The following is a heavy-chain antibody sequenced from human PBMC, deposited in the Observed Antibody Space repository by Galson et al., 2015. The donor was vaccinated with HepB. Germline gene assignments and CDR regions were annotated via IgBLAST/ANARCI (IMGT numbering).Heavy chain of an antibody. D-gene: IGHD6-19*01. CDR3: AREGSVSPPWLDGAFDAFHI. J-gene: IGHJ3*02. V-gene: IGHV3-21*01. CDR2: ISSSSSYI. CDR1: GLTFSSYS. Sequence: SLRLSCAASGLTFSSYSMNWVRQAPGKGLEWVSSISSSSSYIYYADSVKGRFTISRDNAKNSLYLQMNSLRAEDTAVYYCAREGSVSPPWLDGAFDAFHIWGPGTMVTVSS.